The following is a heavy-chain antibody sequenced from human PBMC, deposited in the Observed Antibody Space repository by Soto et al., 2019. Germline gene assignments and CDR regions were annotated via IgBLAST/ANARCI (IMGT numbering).Heavy chain of an antibody. CDR1: GGTFSSYA. V-gene: IGHV1-69*13. Sequence: SVKVSCKASGGTFSSYAISWVRQAPGLGLEWVGGIIPIFGTANYAQKFQGRVTITVDESTSTSYMEVNNLRSEDTAVYYCAKVRYSSPMGYYYGMDVWGQGTTVTVSS. CDR3: AKVRYSSPMGYYYGMDV. D-gene: IGHD6-19*01. CDR2: IIPIFGTA. J-gene: IGHJ6*02.